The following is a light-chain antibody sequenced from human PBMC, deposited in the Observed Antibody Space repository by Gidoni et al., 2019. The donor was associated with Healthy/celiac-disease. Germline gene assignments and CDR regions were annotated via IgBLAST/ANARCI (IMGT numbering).Light chain of an antibody. J-gene: IGLJ2*01. CDR2: GKN. Sequence: SSQLTHDPAVSVALVQTVSITCRGDSLSSYYASWYQQKPVQAPVLVIYGKNKRPSGIPDRVSGSSSGKTASLTITGAQAEEEAYYYCNTRDSSGNRLLCGGGTKLTVL. CDR3: NTRDSSGNRLL. CDR1: SLSSYY. V-gene: IGLV3-19*01.